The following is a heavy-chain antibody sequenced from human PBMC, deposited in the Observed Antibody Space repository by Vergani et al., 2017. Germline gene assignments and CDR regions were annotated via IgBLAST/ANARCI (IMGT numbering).Heavy chain of an antibody. V-gene: IGHV3-74*01. J-gene: IGHJ6*02. CDR2: INSDGSIT. D-gene: IGHD1-26*01. CDR1: GFTFSSYW. Sequence: EVQLVESGGGLVQPGGSLRLSCAASGFTFSSYWMHWVRQAPGKGLVWVSRINSDGSITTYADSVKGRFAISRANAKNTLYLQMDSLRAEDTAVYYCARDRWDLVEGVYYYYGMDVWGQGTTVTVSS. CDR3: ARDRWDLVEGVYYYYGMDV.